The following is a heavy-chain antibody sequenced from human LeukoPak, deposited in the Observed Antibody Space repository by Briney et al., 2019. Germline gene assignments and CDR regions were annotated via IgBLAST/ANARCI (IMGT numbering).Heavy chain of an antibody. CDR2: VNHAGST. J-gene: IGHJ4*02. CDR3: ARAPHCGTTSCYEVGY. Sequence: SETLSLTCAVSGYSTSSGYSWGWIRQPPGKGPECIGNVNHAGSTYYNPSLRSRVSILVDTSKNQFSLRLGSVTAADTAVYYCARAPHCGTTSCYEVGYWGQGTWSPSPQ. D-gene: IGHD2-2*01. V-gene: IGHV4-38-2*01. CDR1: GYSTSSGYS.